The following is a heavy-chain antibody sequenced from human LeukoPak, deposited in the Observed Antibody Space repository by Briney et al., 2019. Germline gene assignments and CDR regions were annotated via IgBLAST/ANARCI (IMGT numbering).Heavy chain of an antibody. V-gene: IGHV4-61*01. CDR3: ARAQSGFPFDY. CDR2: IYYSGST. Sequence: PSETLSLTCTVSGGSVSSGSYYWGWGPQPPGKGVEWIGDIYYSGSTNYNPSLKSRVTLSVDTSKNQSSLKLRSVPAAATDVYYCARAQSGFPFDYWGQGTLVTVSS. D-gene: IGHD5-24*01. J-gene: IGHJ4*02. CDR1: GGSVSSGSYY.